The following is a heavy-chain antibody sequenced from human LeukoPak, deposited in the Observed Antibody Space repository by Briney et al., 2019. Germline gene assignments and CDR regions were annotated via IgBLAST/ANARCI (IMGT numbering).Heavy chain of an antibody. CDR1: GYSFTSYW. J-gene: IGHJ4*02. V-gene: IGHV5-51*01. D-gene: IGHD2-2*01. CDR3: ARGHCSSTSCWVDYFDY. Sequence: GGSLRLSCKGSGYSFTSYWIGWVRQMPGKGLEWMGIIYPGDSDTRYSPSFQGQVTISADKSISTAYLQWSSLKASDTAMYYCARGHCSSTSCWVDYFDYWGQGTLVTVSS. CDR2: IYPGDSDT.